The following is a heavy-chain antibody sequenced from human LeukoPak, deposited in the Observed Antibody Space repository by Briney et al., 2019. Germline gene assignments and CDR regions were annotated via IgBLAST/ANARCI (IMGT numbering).Heavy chain of an antibody. CDR1: GFTFSSHA. V-gene: IGHV3-23*01. J-gene: IGHJ4*02. CDR2: ISGSGGST. CDR3: AKDLVWYDSSRHDY. D-gene: IGHD3-22*01. Sequence: PGGSLTPYCAAPGFTFSSHAMSRVRQAPGRGLEWASAISGSGGSTYYADSVKGRFTIARDNSKNTLYLQMNSLRAEDTAVYYCAKDLVWYDSSRHDYWGQGALVTVSS.